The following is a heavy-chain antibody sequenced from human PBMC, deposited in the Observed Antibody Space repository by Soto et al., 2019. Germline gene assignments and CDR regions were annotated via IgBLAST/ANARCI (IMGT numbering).Heavy chain of an antibody. CDR1: GFTFDDYD. CDR3: ARVEGYDFWSGSPNYYGMDV. D-gene: IGHD3-3*01. J-gene: IGHJ6*02. CDR2: INWNGGST. Sequence: GGSLRLSCAASGFTFDDYDMSWVRQAPGKGLEWVSGINWNGGSTGYADSVKGRFTISRDNAKNSLYLQMNSLRAEDTALYYCARVEGYDFWSGSPNYYGMDVWGQGTTVTVSS. V-gene: IGHV3-20*04.